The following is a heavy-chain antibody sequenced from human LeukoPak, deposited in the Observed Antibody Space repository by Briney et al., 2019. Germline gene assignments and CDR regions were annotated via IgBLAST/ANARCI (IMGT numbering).Heavy chain of an antibody. CDR2: ISYDGSNK. D-gene: IGHD3-9*01. J-gene: IGHJ3*02. CDR3: AKLDSGDAFDI. Sequence: GRSLRLSCAASGFTFSSYGMHWVRQAPGKGLEWVAVISYDGSNKYYADSVKGRFTISRDNSKNTLYLQMNSLRAEGTAVYYCAKLDSGDAFDIWGQGAMVTVSS. V-gene: IGHV3-30*18. CDR1: GFTFSSYG.